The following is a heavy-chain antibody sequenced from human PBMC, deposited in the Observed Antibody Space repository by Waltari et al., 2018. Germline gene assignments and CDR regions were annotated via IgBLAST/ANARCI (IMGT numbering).Heavy chain of an antibody. Sequence: QVQLVESGGGVVQPGRSLRISCVGSGFRFKSFSIHWVRQAPGQGLELVAVVSDDGSDIYYGDSGKGRFTVSRDNYRRTAYLDLGSLRPDDAAIYYCAKEPYGGSRYFDYWGQGTPVIASS. CDR3: AKEPYGGSRYFDY. D-gene: IGHD1-26*01. CDR1: GFRFKSFS. CDR2: VSDDGSDI. J-gene: IGHJ4*03. V-gene: IGHV3-30*04.